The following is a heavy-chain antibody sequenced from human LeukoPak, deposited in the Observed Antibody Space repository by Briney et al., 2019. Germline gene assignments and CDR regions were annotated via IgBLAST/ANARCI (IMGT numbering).Heavy chain of an antibody. CDR3: AREGYSYGFDY. V-gene: IGHV1-69*06. Sequence: SVKVSCKASGGNFSSYAISWVRQAPGQGLEWMGGIIPIFGTANYAQKFQGRVTITADKSTSTAYMELSSLRSEDTAVYYCAREGYSYGFDYWGQGTLVTVSS. D-gene: IGHD5-18*01. CDR2: IIPIFGTA. CDR1: GGNFSSYA. J-gene: IGHJ4*02.